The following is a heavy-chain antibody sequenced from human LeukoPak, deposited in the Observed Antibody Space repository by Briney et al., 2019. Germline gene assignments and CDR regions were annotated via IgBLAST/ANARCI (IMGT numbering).Heavy chain of an antibody. J-gene: IGHJ4*02. V-gene: IGHV3-21*01. Sequence: PGGSLRLSCAASGFIFSTYTMNWVRQAPGKGLEWVSAISSSSNYIYYADSVRGRFTISRDNAKNTLFLQMNSLRAEDTAVYYCARVRYYDYWGQGTLVTVSS. CDR3: ARVRYYDY. D-gene: IGHD3-10*01. CDR1: GFIFSTYT. CDR2: ISSSSNYI.